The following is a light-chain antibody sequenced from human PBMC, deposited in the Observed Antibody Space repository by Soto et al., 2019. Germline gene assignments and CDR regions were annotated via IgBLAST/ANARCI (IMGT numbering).Light chain of an antibody. CDR1: QTITNY. CDR2: ATD. J-gene: IGKJ1*01. Sequence: DIQMTQSPSSLSASVGDRVTITCRASQTITNYLNWYQQQSGKAPKLLIYATDTLQSGVPSRFSGSGSGTDYTLTISSLQLEDFATYYCQQSYNTPQTFGQGTKVDIK. CDR3: QQSYNTPQT. V-gene: IGKV1-39*01.